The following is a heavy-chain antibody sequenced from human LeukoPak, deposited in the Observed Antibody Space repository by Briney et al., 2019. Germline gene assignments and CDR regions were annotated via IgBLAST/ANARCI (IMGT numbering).Heavy chain of an antibody. V-gene: IGHV1-2*02. CDR2: INPYSGGT. CDR1: GYTFTGYY. Sequence: ASVKASCKASGYTFTGYYMHWARQAPGQGLEWMGWINPYSGGTNHAQKFQGRVTMSRDTSISTAYMELSRLRSDDTAVYYCARILTGSHNWFDPWGQGTLVTVSS. D-gene: IGHD3-9*01. J-gene: IGHJ5*02. CDR3: ARILTGSHNWFDP.